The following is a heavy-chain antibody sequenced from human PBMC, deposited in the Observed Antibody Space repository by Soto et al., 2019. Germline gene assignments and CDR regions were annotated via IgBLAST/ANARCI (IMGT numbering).Heavy chain of an antibody. CDR3: AQTHSTVISAY. D-gene: IGHD4-17*01. CDR2: IYWDDDK. Sequence: QMTLKESGPTLVKPTQTLTLTCTFSGFSLSTHGVGVGWIRQPPGKALEWLALIYWDDDKRYSPSLKSRLTITKDTSKNQVVLRMTNMDPVDTATYYCAQTHSTVISAYWGQGTLVTVSS. CDR1: GFSLSTHGVG. J-gene: IGHJ4*02. V-gene: IGHV2-5*02.